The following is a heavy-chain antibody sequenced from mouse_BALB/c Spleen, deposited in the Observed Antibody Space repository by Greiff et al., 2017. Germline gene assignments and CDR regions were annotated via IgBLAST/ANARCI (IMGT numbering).Heavy chain of an antibody. J-gene: IGHJ4*01. CDR1: GFTFSSYG. CDR2: INSNGGST. V-gene: IGHV5-6-3*01. CDR3: ARDLGNYDAMDY. D-gene: IGHD2-1*01. Sequence: EVQRVESGGGLVQPGGSLKLSCAASGFTFSSYGMSWVRQTPDKRLELVATINSNGGSTYYPDSVKGRFTISRDNAKNTLYLQMSSLKSEDTAMYYCARDLGNYDAMDYWGQGTSVTVSS.